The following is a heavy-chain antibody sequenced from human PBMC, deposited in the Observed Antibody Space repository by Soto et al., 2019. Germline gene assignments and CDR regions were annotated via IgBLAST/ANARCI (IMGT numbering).Heavy chain of an antibody. CDR3: ARQGMAARKYYSTYLDV. D-gene: IGHD6-6*01. V-gene: IGHV3-30-3*01. CDR2: ISSDATNK. J-gene: IGHJ6*02. Sequence: QVQLVESGGGVVQPGRSLRLSCAASGFTFRDYAMHWVRQAPGKGLEWVTLISSDATNKYLADSVKGRFTISRDNSKNTLYLQMNSLRVEDTGRYYCARQGMAARKYYSTYLDVWGQGTTVIV. CDR1: GFTFRDYA.